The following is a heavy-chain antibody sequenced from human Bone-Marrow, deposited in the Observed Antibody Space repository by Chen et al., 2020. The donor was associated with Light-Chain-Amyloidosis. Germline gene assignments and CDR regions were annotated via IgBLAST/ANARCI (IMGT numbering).Heavy chain of an antibody. CDR1: GYTFPNYW. J-gene: IGHJ4*02. V-gene: IGHV5-51*01. CDR2: IYPDDSDA. CDR3: ARRRDGYNFDY. D-gene: IGHD5-12*01. Sequence: EVQLEQSGPEVKKPGESLKISCKGSGYTFPNYWIGWVRQMPGKGLEWMGGIYPDDSDASYSPSFEGQVTISADKSITTAYLQWRSLKASDTAMYYCARRRDGYNFDYWGQGTLVTVSS.